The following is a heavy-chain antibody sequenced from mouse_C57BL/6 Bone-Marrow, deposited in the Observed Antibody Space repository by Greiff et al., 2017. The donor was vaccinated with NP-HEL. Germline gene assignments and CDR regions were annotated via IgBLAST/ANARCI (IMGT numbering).Heavy chain of an antibody. J-gene: IGHJ2*01. V-gene: IGHV1-53*01. CDR2: INPSNGGT. Sequence: QVQLQQPGTELVKPGASVKLSCKASGYTFTSYWMHWVKQRPGQGLEWIGNINPSNGGTNYNEKLKSKATLTVDKSSSTAYMQLSSLTSEDSAVYYCARSGLLLEGFDYWGQGTTLTVSS. CDR3: ARSGLLLEGFDY. CDR1: GYTFTSYW. D-gene: IGHD2-10*01.